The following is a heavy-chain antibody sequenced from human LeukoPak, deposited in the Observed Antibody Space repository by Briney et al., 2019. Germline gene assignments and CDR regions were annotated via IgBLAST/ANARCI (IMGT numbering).Heavy chain of an antibody. Sequence: PGGSLRLSCSSYGFTFGDHAMSWVRQAPGKGLEWVGFIRSRAYGGTTEYAASVKSRFSISRDDSKGIAYLQMNSLKIEDTAVYYCMDVWGQGATVTVSS. CDR3: MDV. CDR1: GFTFGDHA. J-gene: IGHJ6*02. CDR2: IRSRAYGGTT. V-gene: IGHV3-49*04.